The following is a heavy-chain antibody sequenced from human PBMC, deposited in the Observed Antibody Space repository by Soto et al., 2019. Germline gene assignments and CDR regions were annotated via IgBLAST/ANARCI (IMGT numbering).Heavy chain of an antibody. D-gene: IGHD1-26*01. CDR3: ARDYSGLGNYFNGMDV. Sequence: EVQLVESGGGLVKPGGSLRLSCEASGFSFSTYAMNWVRQAPGKGLEWVASISTSSRYIKYADSLKGRFTISRENAQSAPEVQMNGLRAEATAVYYCARDYSGLGNYFNGMDVWGQGTTVTVAS. J-gene: IGHJ6*02. V-gene: IGHV3-21*01. CDR1: GFSFSTYA. CDR2: ISTSSRYI.